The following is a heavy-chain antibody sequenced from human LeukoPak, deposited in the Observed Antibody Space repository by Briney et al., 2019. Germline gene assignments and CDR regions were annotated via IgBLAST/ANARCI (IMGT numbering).Heavy chain of an antibody. Sequence: SVNVSCTASGGTFSSYAISWVRQAPGQGLEWMGRIIPIFGTANYAQKFQGRVTITADESTSTAYMELSSLRSEDTAVYYCASTSGDSSGYCFDYWGQGTLVTVSS. J-gene: IGHJ4*02. CDR3: ASTSGDSSGYCFDY. V-gene: IGHV1-69*13. CDR2: IIPIFGTA. CDR1: GGTFSSYA. D-gene: IGHD3-22*01.